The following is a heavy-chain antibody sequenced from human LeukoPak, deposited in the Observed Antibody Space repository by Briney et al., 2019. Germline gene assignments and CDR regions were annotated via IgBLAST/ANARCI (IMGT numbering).Heavy chain of an antibody. CDR3: ARDLYPLVGYSSGWLTDY. CDR2: ISYDGSNK. Sequence: GGSLRLSCAASGFTFSSYAMHWVRQAPGKGLEWVAVISYDGSNKYYADSVKGRFTISRDNSKNTLYLQMNSLRAEDTAVYYCARDLYPLVGYSSGWLTDYWGQGTLVTVSS. V-gene: IGHV3-30-3*01. J-gene: IGHJ4*02. D-gene: IGHD6-19*01. CDR1: GFTFSSYA.